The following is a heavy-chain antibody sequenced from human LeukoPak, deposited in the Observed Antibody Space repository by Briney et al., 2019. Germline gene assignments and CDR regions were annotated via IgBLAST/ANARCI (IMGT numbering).Heavy chain of an antibody. V-gene: IGHV3-64*01. CDR3: AKRYSSGWYLGSTSFDY. Sequence: GGSLRLSCAASGFTFSSYAMHWVRQAPGKGLEYVSAISSNGGSTYYANSVKGRFTISRDNSKNTLYLQMNSLRAEDTAVYYCAKRYSSGWYLGSTSFDYWGQGTLVTVSS. CDR1: GFTFSSYA. CDR2: ISSNGGST. J-gene: IGHJ4*02. D-gene: IGHD6-19*01.